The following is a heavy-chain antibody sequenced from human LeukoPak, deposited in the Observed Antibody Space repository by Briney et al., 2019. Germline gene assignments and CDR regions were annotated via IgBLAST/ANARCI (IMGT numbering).Heavy chain of an antibody. CDR2: INHSGST. CDR3: ARGTYYYGSGSSN. V-gene: IGHV4-34*01. CDR1: GGSISSYY. Sequence: PSETLSLTCTVSGGSISSYYWSWIRQPPGKGLEWIGEINHSGSTNYNPSLKSRVTISVDTSKNQFSLKLSSVTAADTAVYYCARGTYYYGSGSSNWGQGTLVTVSS. J-gene: IGHJ4*02. D-gene: IGHD3-10*01.